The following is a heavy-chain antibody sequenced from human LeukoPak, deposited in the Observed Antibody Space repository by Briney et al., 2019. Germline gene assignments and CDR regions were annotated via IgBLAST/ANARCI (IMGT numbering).Heavy chain of an antibody. CDR3: ASFYDRSGRDY. Sequence: GGSLRLSCAASGFTFSDYAMHWVRQAPGKGLEWVAVLSYGGTNKYYADSVKGRFTVSRDNPKNSLYLQMNSLRAEDTAVYYCASFYDRSGRDYWGQGTLVTVSS. V-gene: IGHV3-30-3*01. J-gene: IGHJ4*02. CDR1: GFTFSDYA. CDR2: LSYGGTNK. D-gene: IGHD3-22*01.